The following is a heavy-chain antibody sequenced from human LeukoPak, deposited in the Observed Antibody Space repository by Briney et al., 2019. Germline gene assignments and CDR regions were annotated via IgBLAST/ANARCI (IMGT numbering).Heavy chain of an antibody. Sequence: GGSLRLSCAASGFTFSSYAMHWVRQAPGKGLERVAVISSDGSNEYYAGSVRGRFTISRDNAKNTLYLQMNSLRAEDTAVYYCARGGGGLGVWGQGTTVTVSS. CDR1: GFTFSSYA. CDR3: ARGGGGLGV. V-gene: IGHV3-30-3*01. CDR2: ISSDGSNE. J-gene: IGHJ6*02.